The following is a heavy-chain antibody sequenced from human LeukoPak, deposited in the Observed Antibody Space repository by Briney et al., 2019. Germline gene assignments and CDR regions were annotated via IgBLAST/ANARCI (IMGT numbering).Heavy chain of an antibody. Sequence: GGSLRLSCAASGFTFSSYGMHWVRQAPGKGLEWVAFIRYDGSNKYYADSVKGRFTISRDNSKNTLYLQMNSLRAEDTAVYYCAKDPHPNYDILTNNWFDPWGQGTLVTVSS. CDR1: GFTFSSYG. CDR2: IRYDGSNK. D-gene: IGHD3-9*01. V-gene: IGHV3-30*02. CDR3: AKDPHPNYDILTNNWFDP. J-gene: IGHJ5*02.